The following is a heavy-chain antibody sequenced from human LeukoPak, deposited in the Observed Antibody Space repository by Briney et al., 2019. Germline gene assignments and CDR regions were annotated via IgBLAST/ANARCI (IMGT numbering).Heavy chain of an antibody. CDR2: TSSSDAGT. CDR1: GFALSSYA. CDR3: AREAYPVYYYGSGSYYNVLWFDP. Sequence: GGSLRLSCAASGFALSSYAMSWVRQAPGKGLEWASATSSSDAGTYHAESVRGRFTISRDNAKNSLYLQMNSLRAEDTALYHCAREAYPVYYYGSGSYYNVLWFDPWGQGTLVTVSS. J-gene: IGHJ5*02. D-gene: IGHD3-10*01. V-gene: IGHV3-23*01.